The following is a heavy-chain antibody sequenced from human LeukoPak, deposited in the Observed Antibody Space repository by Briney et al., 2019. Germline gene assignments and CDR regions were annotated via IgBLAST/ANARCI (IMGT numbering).Heavy chain of an antibody. J-gene: IGHJ4*02. CDR1: GGSISSGGFY. D-gene: IGHD2-2*01. CDR2: IFYSGST. CDR3: ARVGCSTTSCYAFDY. Sequence: SETLSLTCTVSGGSISSGGFYWSWIRQHPGKGLEWIGYIFYSGSTYYSPSLKSRVTISVDTSKNQFSLNLSSVTAADTAVYYCARVGCSTTSCYAFDYWGQGTLVTVSS. V-gene: IGHV4-31*03.